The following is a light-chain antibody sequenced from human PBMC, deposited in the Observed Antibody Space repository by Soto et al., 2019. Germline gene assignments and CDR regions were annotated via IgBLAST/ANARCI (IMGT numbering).Light chain of an antibody. V-gene: IGKV3-15*01. CDR3: QQYDSSPQT. Sequence: EIVMTQSPVTLSVSPCERATLSCRASQSVSHKLAWYQHRPGQAPRLLIYGASTRATAIPARFTGSGSGTDFTLTISRLEPEDFAMYYCQQYDSSPQTFGQGTKVDIK. CDR1: QSVSHK. CDR2: GAS. J-gene: IGKJ1*01.